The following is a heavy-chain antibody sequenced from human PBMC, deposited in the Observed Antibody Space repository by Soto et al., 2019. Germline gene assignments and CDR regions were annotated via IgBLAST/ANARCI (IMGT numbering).Heavy chain of an antibody. CDR1: GFIFNTYG. J-gene: IGHJ4*02. V-gene: IGHV3-23*01. CDR3: AIPPEYCSGATWYFSFCY. D-gene: IGHD2-15*01. CDR2: ISGGGGST. Sequence: GGSLSLSCVVYGFIFNTYGMSWVRQPPGKELEWVSSISGGGGSTYYAESVKGRFTMSIDNYKDTLYLQMNSLRDEDTAVFYCAIPPEYCSGATWYFSFCYWGQGTLVTVSS.